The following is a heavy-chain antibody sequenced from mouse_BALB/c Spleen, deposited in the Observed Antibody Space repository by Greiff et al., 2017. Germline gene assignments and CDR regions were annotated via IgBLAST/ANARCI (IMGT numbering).Heavy chain of an antibody. CDR3: ARNWGYYRYDYYAMDY. CDR2: IWSGGST. D-gene: IGHD2-14*01. Sequence: VHLVESGPGLVQPSQSLSITCTVSGFSLTSYGVHWVRQSPGKGLEWLGVIWSGGSTDYNAAFISRLSISKDNSKSQVFFKMNSLQADDTAIYYCARNWGYYRYDYYAMDYWGQGTSVTVSS. V-gene: IGHV2-4-1*01. CDR1: GFSLTSYG. J-gene: IGHJ4*01.